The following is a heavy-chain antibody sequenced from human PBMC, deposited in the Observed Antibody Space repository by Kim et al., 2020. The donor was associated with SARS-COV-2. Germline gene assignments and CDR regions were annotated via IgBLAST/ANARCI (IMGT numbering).Heavy chain of an antibody. J-gene: IGHJ4*02. CDR2: VNSNGGRT. Sequence: GGSLRLSCSASGFTFSSYSMHWVRQAPGKGLEYVSTVNSNGGRTHYADSVKGRVTVSRDNSKNTVYLQMSSLRPEDTAVYYCVKGTSYYDTSGHKEGWFWGQGTLVTVSS. CDR3: VKGTSYYDTSGHKEGWF. D-gene: IGHD3-22*01. CDR1: GFTFSSYS. V-gene: IGHV3-64D*06.